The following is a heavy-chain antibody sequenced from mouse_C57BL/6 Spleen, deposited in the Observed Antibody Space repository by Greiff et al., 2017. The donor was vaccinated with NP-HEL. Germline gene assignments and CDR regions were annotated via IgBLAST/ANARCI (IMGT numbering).Heavy chain of an antibody. Sequence: VQLQQSGPVLVKPGASVKMSCKASGYTFTDYYMNWVKQSHGKSLEWIGVINPYNGGTSYNQKFKGKATLTVDKSSSTAYMELNSLTSEDSAVYYCSPHSTYYSNYEDYWGQGTTLTVSS. CDR1: GYTFTDYY. D-gene: IGHD2-5*01. CDR3: SPHSTYYSNYEDY. V-gene: IGHV1-19*01. CDR2: INPYNGGT. J-gene: IGHJ2*01.